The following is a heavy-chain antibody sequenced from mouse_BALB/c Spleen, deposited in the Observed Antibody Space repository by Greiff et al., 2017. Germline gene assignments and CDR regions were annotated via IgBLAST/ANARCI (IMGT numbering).Heavy chain of an antibody. V-gene: IGHV5-6-3*01. CDR1: GFTFSSYG. CDR2: INSNGGST. Sequence: EVQVVESGGGLVQPGGSLKLSCAASGFTFSSYGMSWVRQTPDKRLELVATINSNGGSTYYPDSVKGRFTISRDNAKNTLYLQMSSLKSEDTAMYYCARARDGYHYYAMDYWGQGTSVTVSS. CDR3: ARARDGYHYYAMDY. D-gene: IGHD2-3*01. J-gene: IGHJ4*01.